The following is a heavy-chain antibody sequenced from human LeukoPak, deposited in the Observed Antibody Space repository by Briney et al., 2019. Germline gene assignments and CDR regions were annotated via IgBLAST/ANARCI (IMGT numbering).Heavy chain of an antibody. CDR1: GASISSNNYY. J-gene: IGHJ4*02. CDR2: IYSSGNT. V-gene: IGHV4-39*07. CDR3: ARFLAAAGGFDY. Sequence: SETLSLTCTVSGASISSNNYYLGWVRQPPGKGLEWIGNIYSSGNTYNASLKSRVTIYIDTSKNQFSLKLSSVTAADTAVYYCARFLAAAGGFDYWGQGTLVTVSS. D-gene: IGHD6-13*01.